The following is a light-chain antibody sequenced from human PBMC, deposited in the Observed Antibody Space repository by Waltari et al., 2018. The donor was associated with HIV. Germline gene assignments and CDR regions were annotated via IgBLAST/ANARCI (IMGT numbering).Light chain of an antibody. V-gene: IGLV1-44*01. CDR2: SNN. CDR1: SSNIGSNI. Sequence: QSVLTQPPSASGTPGHSVTISCSGSSSNIGSNIVHWYQQLPGTAPKLLIYSNNQRPSGVPDRFSGSKSGTSASLAISGLQSEDEADYYCAAWDDSLNGWVFGGGTKLTVL. J-gene: IGLJ3*02. CDR3: AAWDDSLNGWV.